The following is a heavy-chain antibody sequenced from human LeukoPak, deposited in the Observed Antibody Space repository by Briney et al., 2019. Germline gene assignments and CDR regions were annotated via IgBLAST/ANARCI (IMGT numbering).Heavy chain of an antibody. J-gene: IGHJ5*02. V-gene: IGHV4-34*01. CDR2: INHSGST. CDR3: ARSIAARRNRFDP. D-gene: IGHD6-6*01. CDR1: GGSFSGYY. Sequence: SETLSLTCAVYGGSFSGYYWSWIRQPPGKGLEWIGEINHSGSTNYNPSLKSRVTISVDTSKNQFSLKLSSVTAADTAVCYCARSIAARRNRFDPWGQGTLVTVSS.